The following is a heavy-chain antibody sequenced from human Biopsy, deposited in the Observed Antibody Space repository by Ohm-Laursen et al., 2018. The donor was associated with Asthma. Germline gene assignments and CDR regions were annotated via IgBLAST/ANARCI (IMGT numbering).Heavy chain of an antibody. CDR1: GASITSSAYY. D-gene: IGHD3-3*02. CDR2: MYYGETT. CDR3: ARTFHFWSPYHAEHYQL. V-gene: IGHV4-39*01. Sequence: SEPLSLTCTVSGASITSSAYYWGWIRQPPGKGLEWIGSMYYGETTYYSPTLKSRVTISVDTSKNHFSLILSSVTAADTAVYYCARTFHFWSPYHAEHYQLWGQGTLVTVSS. J-gene: IGHJ1*01.